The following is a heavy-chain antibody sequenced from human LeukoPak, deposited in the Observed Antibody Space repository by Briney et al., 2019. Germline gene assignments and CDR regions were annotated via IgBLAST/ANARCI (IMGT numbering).Heavy chain of an antibody. CDR3: TRASSIVGATFDY. D-gene: IGHD1-26*01. V-gene: IGHV3-11*04. J-gene: IGHJ4*02. CDR1: GFTFSYYY. CDR2: ISSSGSSI. Sequence: PGGSLRLSCAASGFTFSYYYMSWIRQAPGKGLEWVSYISSSGSSIYYADSVKGRFTISRDNAKNSLFLQMNSLRAEDTAVYSCTRASSIVGATFDYWGQGTLVTVSS.